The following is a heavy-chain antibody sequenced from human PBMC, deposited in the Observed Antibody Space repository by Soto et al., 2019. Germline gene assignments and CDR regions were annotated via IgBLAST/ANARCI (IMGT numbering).Heavy chain of an antibody. CDR3: ARGPYDFWSGYYPNYFDY. CDR2: INPNSGGT. CDR1: GYTFTGYY. J-gene: IGHJ4*02. Sequence: ASVKVSCKASGYTFTGYYMHWVRQAPGQGLEWMGWINPNSGGTNYAQKFQGWVTMTRDTSISTAYMELSRLRSDDTAVYYCARGPYDFWSGYYPNYFDYWGQGTLVTSPQ. D-gene: IGHD3-3*01. V-gene: IGHV1-2*04.